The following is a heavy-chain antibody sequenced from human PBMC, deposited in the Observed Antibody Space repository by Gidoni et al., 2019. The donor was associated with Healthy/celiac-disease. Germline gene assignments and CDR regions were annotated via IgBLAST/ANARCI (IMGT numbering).Heavy chain of an antibody. CDR2: IIPILGIA. CDR3: ARREGGLRSWFDP. CDR1: GGTFSSYT. D-gene: IGHD5-12*01. J-gene: IGHJ5*02. Sequence: QVQLVQSGAEVKKPGSSVKVSCKASGGTFSSYTISWVRPAPGQGLEWMGRIIPILGIANYAQKFQGRVTITADKSTSTAYMELSSLRSEDTAVYYCARREGGLRSWFDPWGQGTLVTVSS. V-gene: IGHV1-69*02.